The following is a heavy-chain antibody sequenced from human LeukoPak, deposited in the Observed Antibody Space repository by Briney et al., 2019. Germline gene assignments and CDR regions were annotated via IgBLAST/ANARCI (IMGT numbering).Heavy chain of an antibody. CDR1: GGSISSYY. V-gene: IGHV4-4*07. CDR3: ARDSYSNYSYYYYYMDV. D-gene: IGHD4-11*01. Sequence: SETLSLTCTASGGSISSYYWSWIRQPAGKGLEWIGRIYTSGSTNYNPSLKSRVTMSVDTSRDQFSLKLSSVTAADTAVYYCARDSYSNYSYYYYYMDVWGKGTTVTVSS. CDR2: IYTSGST. J-gene: IGHJ6*03.